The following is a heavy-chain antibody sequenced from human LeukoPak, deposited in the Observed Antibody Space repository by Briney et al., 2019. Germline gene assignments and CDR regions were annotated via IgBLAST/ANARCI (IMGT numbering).Heavy chain of an antibody. CDR2: INPTGGST. Sequence: GASVKVSCKASGYNFDSYYMHWVRQAPGQGLEWMGIINPTGGSTSYAQRFQGRVTMTRDTSTTTVYMELRSLRSDDTAVYYCARVGPSMVYDDFDYWGQGTLVTVSS. CDR3: ARVGPSMVYDDFDY. J-gene: IGHJ4*02. D-gene: IGHD2-8*01. V-gene: IGHV1-46*02. CDR1: GYNFDSYY.